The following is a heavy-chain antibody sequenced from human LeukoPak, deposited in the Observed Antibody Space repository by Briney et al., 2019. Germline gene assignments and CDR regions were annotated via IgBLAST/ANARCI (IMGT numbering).Heavy chain of an antibody. D-gene: IGHD3-10*01. Sequence: PSETLSLTCTVSGGSISSSSYYWGWIRQPPGKGLEWIGSIYYSGSTYYNPPLKSRVTISVDTSKNQFSLKLSSVTAADTAVYYCARFPGVDYWGQGTLVTVSS. CDR2: IYYSGST. CDR1: GGSISSSSYY. CDR3: ARFPGVDY. J-gene: IGHJ4*02. V-gene: IGHV4-39*07.